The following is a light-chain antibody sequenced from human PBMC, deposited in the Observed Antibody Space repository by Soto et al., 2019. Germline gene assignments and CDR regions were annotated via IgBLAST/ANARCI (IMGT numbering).Light chain of an antibody. CDR3: SSYTTISPYV. J-gene: IGLJ1*01. Sequence: QSALTQPASVSGSPGQSITISCTGTSSDVGGYNYVSWYQQHPGKAPKLMIYDVRNRPSGVSNRFSGSKSVNTASLTISGLPAEDEADYYCSSYTTISPYVFGTGTKLTVL. V-gene: IGLV2-14*01. CDR1: SSDVGGYNY. CDR2: DVR.